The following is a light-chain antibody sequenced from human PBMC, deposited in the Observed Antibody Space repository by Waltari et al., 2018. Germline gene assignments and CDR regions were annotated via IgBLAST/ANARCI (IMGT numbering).Light chain of an antibody. J-gene: IGKJ2*01. CDR3: QQYNKWPPYT. Sequence: IVMTQSPATLSVSPGEGATLSCRASQSVSSNLAWYQQKPGQAPRLLIYDVSTRAIGIPARFSGSGSGTEFTRTISSLQSEDFAVYYCQQYNKWPPYTFGQGTKLEIK. V-gene: IGKV3-15*01. CDR2: DVS. CDR1: QSVSSN.